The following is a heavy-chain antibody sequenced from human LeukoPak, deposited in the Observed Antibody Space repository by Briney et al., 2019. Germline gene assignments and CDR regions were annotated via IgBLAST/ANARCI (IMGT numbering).Heavy chain of an antibody. J-gene: IGHJ4*02. CDR2: INHSGST. Sequence: SETLSLTCAVYGGSFSGYYWSWIRQPPGKGLEWIGEINHSGSTNYNPSLKSRVTISVDTSKNQFSLKLSSVTAADTAVYYCARYIPPYGYNLYYFDYWGQGTLVTVSS. D-gene: IGHD5-24*01. V-gene: IGHV4-34*01. CDR3: ARYIPPYGYNLYYFDY. CDR1: GGSFSGYY.